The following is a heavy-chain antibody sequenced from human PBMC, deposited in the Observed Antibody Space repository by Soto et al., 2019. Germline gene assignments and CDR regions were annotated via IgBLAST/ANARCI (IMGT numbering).Heavy chain of an antibody. D-gene: IGHD5-12*01. J-gene: IGHJ4*02. V-gene: IGHV3-23*01. CDR2: ISGSGST. Sequence: EVQLLESGGGLVQPGGSLRLSCAASGFTFINDAMNCVRQAPGKGLEWVSAISGSGSTYYADSVKGRCTISRDNSKNTLYLQMNSLTAEDTAVYYCAKVPLRCDYFDYCCPRTLVTVSS. CDR3: AKVPLRCDYFDY. CDR1: GFTFINDA.